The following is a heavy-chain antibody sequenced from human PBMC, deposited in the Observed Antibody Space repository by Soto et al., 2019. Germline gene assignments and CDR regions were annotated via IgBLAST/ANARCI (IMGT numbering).Heavy chain of an antibody. CDR1: GYSFSIYW. CDR2: IYPGDSDK. D-gene: IGHD3-10*01. V-gene: IGHV5-51*01. CDR3: ARQGFGELSDGVDV. Sequence: GESLKISCKGSGYSFSIYWIGLGRHMAGKGLEWMGIIYPGDSDKRYSPSFQGQVTISVDKSISTAYLQWSSLKASDTAMYYCARQGFGELSDGVDVWGQGTTVTVSS. J-gene: IGHJ6*02.